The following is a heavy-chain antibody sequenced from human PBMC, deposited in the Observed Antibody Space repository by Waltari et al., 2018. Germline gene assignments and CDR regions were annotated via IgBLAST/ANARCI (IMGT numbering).Heavy chain of an antibody. D-gene: IGHD3-9*01. CDR2: FDPEDGET. J-gene: IGHJ4*02. CDR3: ATLGDILTGYYNVMGN. CDR1: GYTLTELS. Sequence: KKPGASVKVSCKVSGYTLTELSMHWVRQAPGKGLEWMGGFDPEDGETIYAQKFQGRVTMTEDTSTDTAYMELSSLRSEDTAVYYCATLGDILTGYYNVMGNWGQGTLVTVSS. V-gene: IGHV1-24*01.